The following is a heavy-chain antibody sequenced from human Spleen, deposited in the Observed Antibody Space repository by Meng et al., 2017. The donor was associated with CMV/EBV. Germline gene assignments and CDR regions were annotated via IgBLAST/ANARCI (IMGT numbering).Heavy chain of an antibody. CDR2: ISKSGIT. Sequence: PPQHAGLVLFEAAVNLSLPVVSLGGPCSGYYCSWIRHPPGKGLVWLGEISKSGITNYNPTLKRRVTISVDTSKTPFSLKLSSVTAADTAVYYCARGRRAYYDFWCGYSFDPWGQGTLVTVSS. CDR1: GGPCSGYY. CDR3: ARGRRAYYDFWCGYSFDP. J-gene: IGHJ5*02. D-gene: IGHD3-3*01. V-gene: IGHV4-34*01.